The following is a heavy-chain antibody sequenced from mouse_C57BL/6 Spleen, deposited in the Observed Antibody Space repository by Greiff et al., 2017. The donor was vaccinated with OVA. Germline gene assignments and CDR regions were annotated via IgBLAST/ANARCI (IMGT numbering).Heavy chain of an antibody. CDR3: ATGFAY. J-gene: IGHJ3*01. CDR2: INPNNGGT. CDR1: GYTFTDYY. V-gene: IGHV1-26*01. Sequence: VQLQQSGPELVKPGASVKISCKASGYTFTDYYMNWEKQSHGKSLEWIGDINPNNGGTSYNQKFKGKATLTVDKSSSTAYMELRSLTSEDSAVYYCATGFAYWGQGTLVTVSA.